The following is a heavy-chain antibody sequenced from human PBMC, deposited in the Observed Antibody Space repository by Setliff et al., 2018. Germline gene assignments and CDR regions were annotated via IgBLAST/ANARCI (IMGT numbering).Heavy chain of an antibody. J-gene: IGHJ4*02. CDR1: GYTFTSYP. Sequence: ASVKVSCKSSGYTFTSYPINWMRQAPGQGLEWMGWINTRTGKPTYAQAFTGRIVFSLDTSVSTAYLQISSLKADDTAVYYCARDTGVRGHEISGCYGGGFAYWGQGTPVTVSS. V-gene: IGHV7-4-1*02. CDR3: ARDTGVRGHEISGCYGGGFAY. CDR2: INTRTGKP. D-gene: IGHD3-22*01.